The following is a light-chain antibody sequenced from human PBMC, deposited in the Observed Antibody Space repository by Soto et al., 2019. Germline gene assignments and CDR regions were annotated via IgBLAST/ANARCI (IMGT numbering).Light chain of an antibody. V-gene: IGKV1-5*01. J-gene: IGKJ2*01. CDR3: QQYNSFPYT. CDR2: DAS. CDR1: QSISSW. Sequence: IQMTQSPSTLSASVGDRVTITCRASQSISSWLAWYQQKPGKAPKLLIYDASSLESGVPSRFSGSGSGTEFTLTISSLQPDDFATYYCQQYNSFPYTFGQGNQLEIK.